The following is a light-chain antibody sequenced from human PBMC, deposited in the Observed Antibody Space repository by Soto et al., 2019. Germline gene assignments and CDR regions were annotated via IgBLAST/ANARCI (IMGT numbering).Light chain of an antibody. CDR1: TSDIGTYNY. V-gene: IGLV2-14*01. CDR2: EVS. J-gene: IGLJ3*02. Sequence: QSVLTQPASVSGSPGQSITISCSGATSDIGTYNYVSWYQHHPGKVPKVIIYEVSNRPSGVSYRFSGSKSGNTASLTISGLQAEDEADYYCSSYTSSATLVFGEGTQLTVL. CDR3: SSYTSSATLV.